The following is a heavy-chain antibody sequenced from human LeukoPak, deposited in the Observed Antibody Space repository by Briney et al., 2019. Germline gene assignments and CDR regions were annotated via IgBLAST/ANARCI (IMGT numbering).Heavy chain of an antibody. J-gene: IGHJ4*02. D-gene: IGHD6-13*01. CDR1: GFTFSDDS. CDR2: ISRGSRTI. V-gene: IGHV3-48*01. Sequence: GGALRLSCTASGFTFSDDSMNWVRQAPGKGREWVSHISRGSRTIYYSDSVKGGFTISRENAKNSLYLQMNSLRTEDTAVYFCARDSYSSSRNDYWGQGTLVTVSS. CDR3: ARDSYSSSRNDY.